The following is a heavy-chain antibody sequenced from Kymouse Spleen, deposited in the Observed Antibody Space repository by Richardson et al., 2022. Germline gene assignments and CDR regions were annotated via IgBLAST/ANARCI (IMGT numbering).Heavy chain of an antibody. CDR1: GFTFSGSA. Sequence: EVQLVESGGGLVQPGGSLKLSCAASGFTFSGSAMHWVRQASGKGLEWVGRIRSKANSYATAYAASVKGRFTISRDDSKNTAYLQMNSLKTEDTAVYYCTRRDWNWAFDIWGQGTMVTVSS. CDR2: IRSKANSYAT. V-gene: IGHV3-73*02. J-gene: IGHJ3*02. D-gene: IGHD1-7*01. CDR3: TRRDWNWAFDI.